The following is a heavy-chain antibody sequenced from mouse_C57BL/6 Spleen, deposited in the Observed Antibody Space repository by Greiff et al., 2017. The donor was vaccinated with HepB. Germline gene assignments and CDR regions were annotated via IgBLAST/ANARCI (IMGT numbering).Heavy chain of an antibody. CDR3: ARERGDLLLHAMDY. CDR2: TFYSGIT. V-gene: IGHV3-3*01. J-gene: IGHJ4*01. CDR1: GFSINSDCY. Sequence: EVHLVESGPSLVRPSQTLSLTCTVTGFSINSDCYWIWIRQFPGNKLEYIGYTFYSGITYYNPSLESRTYITRDTSKNQFSLKLSSVTTEDTATYYCARERGDLLLHAMDYWGQGTSVTVSS. D-gene: IGHD1-1*01.